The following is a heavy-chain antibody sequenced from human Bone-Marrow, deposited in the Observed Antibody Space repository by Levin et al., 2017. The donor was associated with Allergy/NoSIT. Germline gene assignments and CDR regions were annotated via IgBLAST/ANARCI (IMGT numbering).Heavy chain of an antibody. D-gene: IGHD3-3*01. V-gene: IGHV5-10-1*01. Sequence: KPGGSLRLSCKGSGYSFTSYWISWVRQMPGKGLEWMGRIDPSDSYTNYSPSFQGHVTISADKSISTAYLQWSSLKASDTAMYYCARQPRITIFGAHHDAFDIWGQGTMVTVSS. CDR3: ARQPRITIFGAHHDAFDI. CDR2: IDPSDSYT. J-gene: IGHJ3*02. CDR1: GYSFTSYW.